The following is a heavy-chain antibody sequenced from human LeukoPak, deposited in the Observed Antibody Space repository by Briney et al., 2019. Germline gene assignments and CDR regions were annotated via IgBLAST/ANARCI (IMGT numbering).Heavy chain of an antibody. CDR3: AKDISGSGKYYFDY. Sequence: GGSLRLSCAASGFTFDDYAMHWVRQAPGKGLEWVSGISWNSGSIGYADSVKGRFTISRDNAENSLYLQMNSLRAEDTALYYCAKDISGSGKYYFDYWGQGTLVTVSS. J-gene: IGHJ4*02. CDR2: ISWNSGSI. V-gene: IGHV3-9*01. CDR1: GFTFDDYA. D-gene: IGHD3-10*01.